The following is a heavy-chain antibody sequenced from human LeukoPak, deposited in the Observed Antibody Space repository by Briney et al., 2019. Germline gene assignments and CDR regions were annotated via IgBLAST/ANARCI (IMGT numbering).Heavy chain of an antibody. CDR2: INPNSGGT. CDR3: ARDRWFGNQLEYYFDY. Sequence: GASVKVSCKASGYTFTGYYMHWVRQAPGQGLEWMGWINPNSGGTNYAQKFQGRVTMTRDTSISTAYMELSRLRSDDTAVYYCARDRWFGNQLEYYFDYWGQGTLVTVSS. CDR1: GYTFTGYY. D-gene: IGHD3-10*01. J-gene: IGHJ4*02. V-gene: IGHV1-2*02.